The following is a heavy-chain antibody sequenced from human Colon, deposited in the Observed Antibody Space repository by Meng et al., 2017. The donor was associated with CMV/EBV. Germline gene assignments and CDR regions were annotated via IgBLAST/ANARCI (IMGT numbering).Heavy chain of an antibody. CDR2: IYSGGTAA. D-gene: IGHD6-13*01. Sequence: GESLKISCAASGFSFSSYAMSWVRQAPGKGLEWVSEIYSGGTAATYADSVKGRFTVSRDNSKNMVYPQMNSLRADDTAVYYCGKKLAAAGLCIDYWGQGTLVTVSS. V-gene: IGHV3-23*03. J-gene: IGHJ4*02. CDR1: GFSFSSYA. CDR3: GKKLAAAGLCIDY.